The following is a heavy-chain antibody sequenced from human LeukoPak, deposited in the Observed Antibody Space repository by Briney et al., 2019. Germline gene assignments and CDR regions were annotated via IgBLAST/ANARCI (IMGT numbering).Heavy chain of an antibody. CDR1: GGSISSHY. D-gene: IGHD5-24*01. CDR2: IYYSGST. Sequence: PSETLSLTCTVSGGSISSHYWSWIRQPPGKGLEWIGYIYYSGSTNYNPSLKSRVTISVYTSKNQFSLKLSSVTAADTVVYYCAGEATANYYYYYMDVWGKGTTVTVSS. J-gene: IGHJ6*03. V-gene: IGHV4-59*11. CDR3: AGEATANYYYYYMDV.